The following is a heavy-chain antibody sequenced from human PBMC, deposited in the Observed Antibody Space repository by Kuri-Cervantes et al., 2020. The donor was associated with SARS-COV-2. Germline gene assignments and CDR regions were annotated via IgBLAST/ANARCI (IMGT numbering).Heavy chain of an antibody. CDR2: ISYDGSDK. CDR1: GFTFSSYG. D-gene: IGHD6-6*01. V-gene: IGHV3-30*18. Sequence: GGSLRFSCAASGFTFSSYGIHWVRQAPGKGLEWVAVISYDGSDKYYADSVKGRFTISRDNSKNTLYLQTNSLRAEDTAVYYCAKDPASLRRQLGGSSDYYGMDVWGQGTTVTVSS. J-gene: IGHJ6*02. CDR3: AKDPASLRRQLGGSSDYYGMDV.